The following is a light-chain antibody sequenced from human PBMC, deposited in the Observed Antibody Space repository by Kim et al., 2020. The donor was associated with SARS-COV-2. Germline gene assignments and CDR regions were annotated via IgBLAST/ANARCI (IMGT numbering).Light chain of an antibody. CDR3: SAWDDSLSGRL. J-gene: IGLJ2*01. Sequence: QSVLTQPPSASGTPGQRVTISCSGSSSNIGRDYVYWYQQLPGTAPKLLIYKNNQRPSGVRDRFSGSKSGTSASMAISGLRSEDEAYYYCSAWDDSLSGRLFGGGTMLTVL. CDR2: KNN. V-gene: IGLV1-47*01. CDR1: SSNIGRDY.